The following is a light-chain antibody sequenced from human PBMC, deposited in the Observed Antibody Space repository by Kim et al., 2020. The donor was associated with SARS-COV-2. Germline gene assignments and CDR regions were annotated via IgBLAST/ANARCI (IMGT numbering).Light chain of an antibody. CDR1: SGHSSYA. CDR3: QTWGTGTVV. CDR2: LNSDGSH. Sequence: SVKLTCPLSSGHSSYAIAWHQQQPEKGPRYLMKLNSDGSHSKGDGIPDRFSGSSSGAERYLTISSLQSEDEADYYCQTWGTGTVVFGGGTQLTVL. J-gene: IGLJ2*01. V-gene: IGLV4-69*02.